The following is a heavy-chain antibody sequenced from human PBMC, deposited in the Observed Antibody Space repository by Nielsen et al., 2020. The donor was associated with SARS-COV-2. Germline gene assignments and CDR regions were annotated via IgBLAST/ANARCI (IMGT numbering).Heavy chain of an antibody. CDR3: TRAITMIVVVITGWFDP. J-gene: IGHJ5*02. CDR1: GFTFGDYA. CDR2: IRSKAYGGTT. V-gene: IGHV3-49*03. Sequence: GASLKISCTASGFTFGDYAMSWFRQAPGKGLEWVGFIRSKAYGGTTEYAASVKGRFTISRDDSKSIAYLQMNSLKTEDTAVYYCTRAITMIVVVITGWFDPWGQGTLVTVSS. D-gene: IGHD3-22*01.